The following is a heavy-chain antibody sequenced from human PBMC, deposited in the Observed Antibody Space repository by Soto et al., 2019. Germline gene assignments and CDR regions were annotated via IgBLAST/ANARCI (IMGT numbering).Heavy chain of an antibody. CDR2: FDPEDGET. V-gene: IGHV1-24*01. Sequence: QVQLVQSGAEVKKPGASVKVSCKVSGYTLTELSMHWVRQAPGKGLEWMGGFDPEDGETIYAQKFQGRVTTTEDTSTDTAYMELSSLRSEDTAVYYCATAARGGLEVAFDIWGQGTMVTVSS. J-gene: IGHJ3*02. D-gene: IGHD3-16*01. CDR1: GYTLTELS. CDR3: ATAARGGLEVAFDI.